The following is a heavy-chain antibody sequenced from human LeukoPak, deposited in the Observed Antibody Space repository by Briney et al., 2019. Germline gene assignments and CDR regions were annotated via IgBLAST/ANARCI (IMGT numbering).Heavy chain of an antibody. CDR2: IYTSGST. D-gene: IGHD3-22*01. CDR3: ARGPYSYDSSGAFDI. CDR1: GGSISSGSYY. Sequence: PSETLSLTCTVSGGSISSGSYYWSWIRQPAGKGLEWIGRIYTSGSTNYNPSLKSRVTISVDTSKNQFSLKLSSVTAADTAVYFCARGPYSYDSSGAFDIRGQGTMVTVSS. V-gene: IGHV4-61*02. J-gene: IGHJ3*02.